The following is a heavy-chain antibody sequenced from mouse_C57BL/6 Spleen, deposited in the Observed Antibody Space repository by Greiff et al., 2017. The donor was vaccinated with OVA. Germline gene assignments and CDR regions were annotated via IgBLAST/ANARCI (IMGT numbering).Heavy chain of an antibody. CDR1: GFTFSDYY. Sequence: EVTLVESGGGLVQPGGSLKLSCAASGFTFSDYYMYWVRQTPEKRLEWVAYISNGGGSTYYPDTVKGRFTISRDNAKNTLYLQMSRLKSEDTAMYYCARQGSNYVFWYFDVWGTGTTVTVSS. V-gene: IGHV5-12*01. D-gene: IGHD2-5*01. J-gene: IGHJ1*03. CDR2: ISNGGGST. CDR3: ARQGSNYVFWYFDV.